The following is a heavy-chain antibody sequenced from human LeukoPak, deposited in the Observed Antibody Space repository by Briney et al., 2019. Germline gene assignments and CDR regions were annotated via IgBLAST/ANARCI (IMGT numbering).Heavy chain of an antibody. D-gene: IGHD3-22*01. Sequence: SETLSLTCTVSGYSISSDYYWGWIRQPPGKGLEWIGEINHSGSTNYNPSLKSRVTISIDTSKNQFSLKLSSMTAADTAVYYCARHYYDSSGYLYYFDYWGQGTLVTVSS. CDR1: GYSISSDYY. CDR2: INHSGST. J-gene: IGHJ4*02. CDR3: ARHYYDSSGYLYYFDY. V-gene: IGHV4-38-2*02.